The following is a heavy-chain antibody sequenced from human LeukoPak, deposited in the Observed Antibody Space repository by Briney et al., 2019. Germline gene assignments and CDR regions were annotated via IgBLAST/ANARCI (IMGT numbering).Heavy chain of an antibody. V-gene: IGHV3-7*05. CDR1: GFSFGSYW. CDR3: AREGREGYNYPALDF. CDR2: MKHDGIEK. Sequence: GSLTLSCVASGFSFGSYWMAWVRQAPGKGLEWVANMKHDGIEKYHVDSVKGRFTISRDNTKNSLYLHMSSLRVEDTAVYYCAREGREGYNYPALDFWGQGILVTVSS. J-gene: IGHJ4*02. D-gene: IGHD5-24*01.